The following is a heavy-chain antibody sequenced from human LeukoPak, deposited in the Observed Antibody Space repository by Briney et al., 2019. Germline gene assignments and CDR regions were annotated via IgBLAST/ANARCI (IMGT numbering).Heavy chain of an antibody. CDR1: GFTFSSYG. V-gene: IGHV3-33*01. D-gene: IGHD5-18*01. J-gene: IGHJ4*02. CDR3: ATGYTYGPRRDY. CDR2: IWYDGSNK. Sequence: PGGSLRLSCAASGFTFSSYGMHWVRQAPGKGLEWVAVIWYDGSNKNYADSVKGRFTISRDNSKNTLYLQMNSLRAEDTAVYYCATGYTYGPRRDYWGQGTLVTVSS.